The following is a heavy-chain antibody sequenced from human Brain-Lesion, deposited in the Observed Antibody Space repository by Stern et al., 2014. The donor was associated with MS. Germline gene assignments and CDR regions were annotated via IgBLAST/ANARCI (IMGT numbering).Heavy chain of an antibody. V-gene: IGHV1-24*01. CDR2: FGPEDGET. CDR1: GYTLTELS. CDR3: ATLAPGAGGNYYRHFDY. Sequence: VQLVESGAEVKKPGASVKVSCKVSGYTLTELSMHWVRPAPRKGLEGMGGFGPEDGETIYAQKFQGRVTMTAEPSTHTRSMEASSLRSEDTAVYYCATLAPGAGGNYYRHFDYWGQGTLVTVSS. J-gene: IGHJ4*02. D-gene: IGHD1-26*01.